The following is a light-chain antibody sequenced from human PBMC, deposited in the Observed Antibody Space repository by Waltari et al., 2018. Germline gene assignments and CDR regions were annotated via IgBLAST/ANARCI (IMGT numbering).Light chain of an antibody. Sequence: QSALTQPASVSGSPGQSITLPCNGNGGDVWAYDLVSWYLQHPGKAPKLILYEVNRRPSGVSSRFSWSKSGTAASLTISGLQAEDEGDYYCCSYVGRSNSYVVFGGGTKVTVL. J-gene: IGLJ2*01. CDR3: CSYVGRSNSYVV. CDR2: EVN. V-gene: IGLV2-23*02. CDR1: GGDVWAYDL.